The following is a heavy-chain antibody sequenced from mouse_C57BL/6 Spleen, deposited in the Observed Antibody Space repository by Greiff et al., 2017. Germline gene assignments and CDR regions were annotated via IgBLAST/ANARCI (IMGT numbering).Heavy chain of an antibody. D-gene: IGHD1-1*01. CDR3: AGQDSTTVVATDYAMDY. Sequence: EVKLVESGGDLVKPGGSLKLSCAASGFTFSSYGMSWVRQTPDKRLEWVATISSGGSYTYYPDSVKGRFTISRDNAKNTLYLQMSSLKSEDTAMYYCAGQDSTTVVATDYAMDYWGQGTSVTVSS. CDR2: ISSGGSYT. J-gene: IGHJ4*01. CDR1: GFTFSSYG. V-gene: IGHV5-6*01.